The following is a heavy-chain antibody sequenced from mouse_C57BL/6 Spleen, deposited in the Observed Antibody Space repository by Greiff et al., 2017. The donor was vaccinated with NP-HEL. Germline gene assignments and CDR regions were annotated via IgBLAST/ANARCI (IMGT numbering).Heavy chain of an antibody. Sequence: QLQQSGPELVKPGASVKIPCKASGYTFTDYNMDWVKQSHGKSLEWIGDINPNNGGTIYNQKFKGKATLTVDKSSSTAYMELRSLTSEDTAVYYCARRLTGANYFDYWGQGTTLTVSS. CDR1: GYTFTDYN. D-gene: IGHD4-1*01. J-gene: IGHJ2*01. CDR2: INPNNGGT. CDR3: ARRLTGANYFDY. V-gene: IGHV1-18*01.